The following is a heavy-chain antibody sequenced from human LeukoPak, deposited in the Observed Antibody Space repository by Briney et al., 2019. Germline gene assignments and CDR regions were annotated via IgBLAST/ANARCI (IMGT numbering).Heavy chain of an antibody. V-gene: IGHV4-61*02. Sequence: PSETLSLTCTVSGGSISSGSYYWSWIRQPAGKGLEWIGRIYTSGSTNYNPSLKSRVTISVDTSKNQFSLKLSSVTAADTAVYYCASWGRLRAAGTYYGMDVWGQGTTVTVSS. CDR2: IYTSGST. CDR3: ASWGRLRAAGTYYGMDV. CDR1: GGSISSGSYY. D-gene: IGHD6-13*01. J-gene: IGHJ6*02.